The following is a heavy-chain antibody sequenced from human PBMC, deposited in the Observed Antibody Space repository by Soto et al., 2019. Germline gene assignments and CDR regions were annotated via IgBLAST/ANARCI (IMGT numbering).Heavy chain of an antibody. V-gene: IGHV4-59*01. Sequence: QVQLQEAGPRLVKPSETLSLTCSVSGGSISSYYWSWIRQPPVKGLEWMGYLYYTGSTNYNPSLKSLITISLDTSKNQFSLNLSSLTAADTAVHYCARDGEVDSNLHWVDRWVQGFLVTVS. D-gene: IGHD5-12*01. CDR3: ARDGEVDSNLHWVDR. J-gene: IGHJ5*02. CDR2: LYYTGST. CDR1: GGSISSYY.